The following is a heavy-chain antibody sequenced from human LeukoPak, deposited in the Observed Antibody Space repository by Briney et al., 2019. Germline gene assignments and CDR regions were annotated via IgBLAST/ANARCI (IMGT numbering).Heavy chain of an antibody. J-gene: IGHJ2*01. D-gene: IGHD5-18*01. CDR1: GDTFSSYA. CDR2: IIPIFGTA. CDR3: ARYRQNKDTAMVIGFRYWYFDL. V-gene: IGHV1-69*13. Sequence: SVKVSCKASGDTFSSYAISWVRQASGQGLEWMGGIIPIFGTANYAQKFQGRVTITADESTSTAYMELSSLRSEDTAVYYCARYRQNKDTAMVIGFRYWYFDLWGRGTLVTVSS.